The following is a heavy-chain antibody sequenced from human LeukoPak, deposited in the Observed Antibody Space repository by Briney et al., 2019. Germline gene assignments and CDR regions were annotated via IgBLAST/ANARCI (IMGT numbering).Heavy chain of an antibody. V-gene: IGHV1-18*01. CDR2: ISAYNGNT. CDR3: ARAELDFSGIYYYYGMDV. CDR1: GYTFTSYG. D-gene: IGHD3-3*01. J-gene: IGHJ6*02. Sequence: ASVKVSCKASGYTFTSYGISWVRQAPGQVLEWMGWISAYNGNTNYAQKLQGRVTMTTDTSTSTAYMELRSLRSDDTAVYYCARAELDFSGIYYYYGMDVWGQGTTVTVSS.